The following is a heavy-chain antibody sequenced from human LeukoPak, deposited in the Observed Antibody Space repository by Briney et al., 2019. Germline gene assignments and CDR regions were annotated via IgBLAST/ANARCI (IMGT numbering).Heavy chain of an antibody. CDR2: INPNSGGT. CDR1: GYTFTGYY. CDR3: ARVSSPLEWLTPYYFDY. Sequence: ASVTVSCKASGYTFTGYYMHWVRQAPGQGLEWMGWINPNSGGTNYAQKVQGRVTITRETAMSTAYMEMSRLRSDDTAVYYCARVSSPLEWLTPYYFDYWGQGTLVTVSS. D-gene: IGHD3-3*01. V-gene: IGHV1-2*02. J-gene: IGHJ4*02.